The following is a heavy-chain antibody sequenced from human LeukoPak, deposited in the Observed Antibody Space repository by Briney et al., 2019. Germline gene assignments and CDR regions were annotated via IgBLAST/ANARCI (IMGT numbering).Heavy chain of an antibody. V-gene: IGHV1-69*05. CDR3: ALGEYQLLWRFDY. CDR1: GGIFSRYA. J-gene: IGHJ4*02. D-gene: IGHD2-2*01. Sequence: GASVKVSCKASGGIFSRYAISWVRQAPGQGFEGMGGIIPIFGTANYAQKVQGRVTITTDESTSTAYMELSSLRSEDTAVYYCALGEYQLLWRFDYWGQGTLVTVSS. CDR2: IIPIFGTA.